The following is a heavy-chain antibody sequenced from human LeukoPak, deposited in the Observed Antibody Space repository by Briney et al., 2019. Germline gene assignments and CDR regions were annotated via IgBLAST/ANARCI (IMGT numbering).Heavy chain of an antibody. J-gene: IGHJ5*02. V-gene: IGHV4-4*09. CDR1: GGSISGYY. CDR3: ARSSIAARTHWFDP. D-gene: IGHD6-6*01. CDR2: IYTSGST. Sequence: SETLSLTCTVPGGSISGYYWSWIRQPPGKGLEWIGYIYTSGSTNYNPSLKSRVTISVDTSKNQFSLKLSSVTAADTAVYYCARSSIAARTHWFDPWGQGTLVTVSP.